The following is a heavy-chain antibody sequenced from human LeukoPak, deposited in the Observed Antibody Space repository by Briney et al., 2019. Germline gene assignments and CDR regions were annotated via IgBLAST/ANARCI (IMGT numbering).Heavy chain of an antibody. J-gene: IGHJ5*02. Sequence: GGSLRLSCVGSGFSFSGYWMSWVRQAPGKGLEWVANINGDSSKIQSADSEKGRFIISRDNAKNSLYLQMNSLRVDDTAVYYCTRDPLYGDSWPWGQGTLVTVSS. CDR3: TRDPLYGDSWP. D-gene: IGHD2-21*02. CDR2: INGDSSKI. V-gene: IGHV3-7*01. CDR1: GFSFSGYW.